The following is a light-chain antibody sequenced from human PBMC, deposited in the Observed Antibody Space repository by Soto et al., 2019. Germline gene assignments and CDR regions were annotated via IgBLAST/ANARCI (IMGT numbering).Light chain of an antibody. CDR1: QSVSSS. V-gene: IGKV3-15*01. Sequence: EMVMTQSPATLSVSPGEKASLSCRASQSVSSSLAWYQQIPGQAPRLLIYGASTKATAIPARFSGSGSGTDFTLTISSLKSEDFAIDYCQQYDNWPWTFGQGTKVEIK. CDR3: QQYDNWPWT. J-gene: IGKJ1*01. CDR2: GAS.